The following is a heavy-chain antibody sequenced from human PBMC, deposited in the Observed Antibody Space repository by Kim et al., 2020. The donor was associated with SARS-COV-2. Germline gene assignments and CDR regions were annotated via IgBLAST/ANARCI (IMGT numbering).Heavy chain of an antibody. CDR2: INHSGST. V-gene: IGHV4-34*01. J-gene: IGHJ4*02. CDR3: ARGKEGGGRQGSFDY. D-gene: IGHD3-16*01. CDR1: GGSFSGYY. Sequence: SETPSLTCAVYGGSFSGYYWSWIRQPPGKGLEWIGEINHSGSTNYNPSLKSRVTISVDTSKNQFSLKLSSVTAADTAVYNCARGKEGGGRQGSFDYWGQG.